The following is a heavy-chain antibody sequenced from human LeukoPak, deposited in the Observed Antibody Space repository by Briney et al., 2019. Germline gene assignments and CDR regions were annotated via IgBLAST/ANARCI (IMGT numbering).Heavy chain of an antibody. Sequence: GGSLRLSCAASGFTFSDYYMSWIRQAPGKGLEWVSYISSSGSTIYYADSVKGRFTISRDNAKNSLYLQMNSLRAEDTAVYYCAREHLDCSSTSCPPTYYYYGMDVWGKGTKVTVSS. CDR2: ISSSGSTI. V-gene: IGHV3-11*01. J-gene: IGHJ6*04. D-gene: IGHD2-2*01. CDR1: GFTFSDYY. CDR3: AREHLDCSSTSCPPTYYYYGMDV.